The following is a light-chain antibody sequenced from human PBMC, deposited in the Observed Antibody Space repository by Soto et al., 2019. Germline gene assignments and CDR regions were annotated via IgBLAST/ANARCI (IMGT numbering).Light chain of an antibody. CDR1: QSVLYSSKNKNY. CDR2: WAS. Sequence: DVVMTQSPDSLAVSLGERATINCKSSQSVLYSSKNKNYLAWYQQKPGQPPKLLIYWASTRESGVPDRFSGSGSETDFTLTIVSLQAEDVAVYYCQQYYSLPLTFGGGTKVEIK. J-gene: IGKJ4*01. CDR3: QQYYSLPLT. V-gene: IGKV4-1*01.